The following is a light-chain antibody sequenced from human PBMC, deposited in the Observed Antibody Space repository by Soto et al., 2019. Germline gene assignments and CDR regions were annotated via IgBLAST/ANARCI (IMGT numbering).Light chain of an antibody. CDR1: QSVSSN. J-gene: IGKJ1*01. Sequence: EIVMTQSPATLSVSPGERATLSCRASQSVSSNLAWYQQKPGQAPRLLIYGASTRATGIPARFSGSGSGTEFTLTISSXQSEDFAVYSCQQYNNWPPTFGQGTKVDIK. CDR3: QQYNNWPPT. CDR2: GAS. V-gene: IGKV3-15*01.